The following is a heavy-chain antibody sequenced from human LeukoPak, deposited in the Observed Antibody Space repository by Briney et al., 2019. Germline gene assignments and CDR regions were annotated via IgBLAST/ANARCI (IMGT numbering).Heavy chain of an antibody. J-gene: IGHJ4*02. V-gene: IGHV3-21*01. CDR2: ITSSSTYI. D-gene: IGHD2-15*01. CDR1: GFTFSSYT. Sequence: GGSLRLSCAASGFTFSSYTMTWVRQAPGKGLEWVSSITSSSTYIYYADSVKGRFTISRDNAKNPLYLQMNSLRAEDTAVYYCARDLVAASPLWGQGTLVTVSS. CDR3: ARDLVAASPL.